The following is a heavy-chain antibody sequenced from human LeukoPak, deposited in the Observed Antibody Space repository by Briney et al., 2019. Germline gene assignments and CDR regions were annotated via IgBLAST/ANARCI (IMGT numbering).Heavy chain of an antibody. J-gene: IGHJ6*02. CDR1: GGSISSGGYS. CDR3: ARVPPHYYYGMDV. CDR2: TYHSGST. V-gene: IGHV4-30-2*01. Sequence: SQTLSLTCAVSGGSISSGGYSWSWIRQPPGKGLEWIGYTYHSGSTYYNPSLKSRVTISVDRSKNQFSLKLSSVTAADTAVYYCARVPPHYYYGMDVWGQGTTVTVSS.